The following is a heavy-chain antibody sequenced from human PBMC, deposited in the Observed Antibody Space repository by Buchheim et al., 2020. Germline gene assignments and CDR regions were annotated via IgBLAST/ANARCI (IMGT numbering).Heavy chain of an antibody. V-gene: IGHV3-11*05. CDR3: ARSEYSVLSGIDY. Sequence: QVRLVESGGGLVKPGGSLRVSCTASGFSFSDYYMSWIRQAPGKGLEWVSHISSGSSSRNYADSVKGRFTISRDDGKNSLFLEMNSLRAEDTALYYCARSEYSVLSGIDYWGLGTL. J-gene: IGHJ4*02. D-gene: IGHD1-26*01. CDR2: ISSGSSSR. CDR1: GFSFSDYY.